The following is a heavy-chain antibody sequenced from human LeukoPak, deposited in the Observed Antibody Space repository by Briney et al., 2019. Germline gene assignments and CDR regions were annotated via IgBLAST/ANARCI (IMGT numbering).Heavy chain of an antibody. V-gene: IGHV3-13*01. J-gene: IGHJ4*02. D-gene: IGHD3-10*01. CDR2: IGTAGDT. Sequence: GGSLRLSCAASGFTFSSYDMHWVRQATGKGLEWVSAIGTAGDTYYPGSVKGRFTISRENAKNSLYLQMNSLRAGDTAVYYCARAMGYGSGSYSFDYWGQGTPVTVSS. CDR3: ARAMGYGSGSYSFDY. CDR1: GFTFSSYD.